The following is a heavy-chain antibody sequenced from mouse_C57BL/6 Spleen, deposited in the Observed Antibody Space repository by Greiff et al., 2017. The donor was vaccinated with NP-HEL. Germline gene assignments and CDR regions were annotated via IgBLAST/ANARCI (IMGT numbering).Heavy chain of an antibody. J-gene: IGHJ2*01. Sequence: QVQLQQSGAELARPGASVKLSCKASGYTFTSYGISWVKQRTGQGLEWIGEIYPRSGNTYYNEKFKGKATLTADKSSSTAYMELRSLTSEDSVVYFCARDGSSQYYFDYWGQGTTLTVSS. V-gene: IGHV1-81*01. CDR3: ARDGSSQYYFDY. D-gene: IGHD1-1*01. CDR1: GYTFTSYG. CDR2: IYPRSGNT.